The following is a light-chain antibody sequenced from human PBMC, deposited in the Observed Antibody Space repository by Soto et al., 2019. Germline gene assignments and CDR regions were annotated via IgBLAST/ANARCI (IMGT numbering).Light chain of an antibody. CDR2: AAS. Sequence: DIQMTQSPSSLSASVGDTVTITCRASQGIIDYLAWYRQRPGKAPKLLMYAASTLHTGVPSRFSGSGAGTDFTLTISNLQPEDVASYYCQKYETAPQTFGQGTRVEI. CDR3: QKYETAPQT. J-gene: IGKJ1*01. V-gene: IGKV1-27*01. CDR1: QGIIDY.